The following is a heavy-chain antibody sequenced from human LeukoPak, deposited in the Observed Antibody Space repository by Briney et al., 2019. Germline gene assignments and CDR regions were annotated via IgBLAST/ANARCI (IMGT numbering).Heavy chain of an antibody. Sequence: SVKVSCKASGGTFSSYAISRVRQAPGQGLEWMGGIIPIFGTANYAQKFQGRVTITTDESTSTAYMELSSLRSEGTAVYYCAREYCSGGSCYSEFDYWGQGTLVTVSS. CDR1: GGTFSSYA. D-gene: IGHD2-15*01. CDR2: IIPIFGTA. J-gene: IGHJ4*02. CDR3: AREYCSGGSCYSEFDY. V-gene: IGHV1-69*05.